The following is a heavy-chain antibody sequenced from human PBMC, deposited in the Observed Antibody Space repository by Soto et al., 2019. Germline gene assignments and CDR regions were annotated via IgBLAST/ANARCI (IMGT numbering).Heavy chain of an antibody. CDR2: ISWDGETT. V-gene: IGHV3-43*01. CDR1: GFIFDDHN. Sequence: EAHLVESGGAVVQPGGSLRLSCVASGFIFDDHNMYWVRQASDQGLEWVSLISWDGETTYYADSVKGRFTISRDNSKNSSYLQMNGVTTEDSALYYCASSQGDYWGQGTLVTVAS. J-gene: IGHJ4*02. CDR3: ASSQGDY.